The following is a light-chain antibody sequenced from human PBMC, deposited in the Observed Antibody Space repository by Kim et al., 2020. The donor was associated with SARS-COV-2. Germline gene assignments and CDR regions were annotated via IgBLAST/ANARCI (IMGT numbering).Light chain of an antibody. Sequence: VTISCTGSSSNIGAGYEVHWYKQLPGTAPKLLIYSNSNRPSGVPDRFSGSKSGTSASLAITGLQAEDEADYYCQSYDSSLSGWVFGGGTQLTVL. V-gene: IGLV1-40*01. CDR1: SSNIGAGYE. CDR2: SNS. J-gene: IGLJ3*02. CDR3: QSYDSSLSGWV.